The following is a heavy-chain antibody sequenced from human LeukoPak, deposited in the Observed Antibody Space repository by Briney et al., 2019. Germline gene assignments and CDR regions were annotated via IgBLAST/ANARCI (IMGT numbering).Heavy chain of an antibody. CDR2: IYYSGST. J-gene: IGHJ4*02. CDR1: GHSISSYY. V-gene: IGHV4-59*12. D-gene: IGHD6-19*01. Sequence: SETLSLTCTVSGHSISSYYWSWIRQPPGKGLEWIGFIYYSGSTNYNPSLKSRVTISVDTSKNQFSLKLSSVTAADTAVYYCARVLLYSSGWYPRRVPRVIFDYWGQGTLVTVSS. CDR3: ARVLLYSSGWYPRRVPRVIFDY.